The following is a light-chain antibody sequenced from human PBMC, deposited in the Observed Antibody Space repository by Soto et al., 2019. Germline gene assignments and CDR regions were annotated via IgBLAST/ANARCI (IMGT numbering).Light chain of an antibody. CDR1: QGIGNT. CDR3: QQYHTWLIT. V-gene: IGKV3-15*01. CDR2: GAS. J-gene: IGKJ4*01. Sequence: EIVITQSPATLSVSPGEGATLSCRASQGIGNTLAWYQHKPGQAPRLLISGASTGATGIPARFSGSGSGTEFTLTISSLQSEDCAIYYCQQYHTWLITFGGGTKVDI.